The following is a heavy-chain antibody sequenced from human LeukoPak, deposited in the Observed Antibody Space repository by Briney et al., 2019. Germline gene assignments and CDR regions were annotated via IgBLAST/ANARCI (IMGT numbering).Heavy chain of an antibody. D-gene: IGHD3-3*01. CDR1: GFTFSSYG. CDR2: IWYDGSNK. V-gene: IGHV3-33*01. CDR3: ARVPYYDFWSGYSGDYYGMDV. Sequence: GRSLRLSCAASGFTFSSYGMHWVRQAPGKGLEWVAVIWYDGSNKYYADSVKGRFTISRDNSKNTLYLQMSSLRAEDTAVYYCARVPYYDFWSGYSGDYYGMDVWGQGTTVTVSS. J-gene: IGHJ6*02.